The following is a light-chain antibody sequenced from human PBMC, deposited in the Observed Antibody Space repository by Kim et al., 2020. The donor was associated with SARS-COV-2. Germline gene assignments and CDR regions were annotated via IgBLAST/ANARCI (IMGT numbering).Light chain of an antibody. V-gene: IGLV2-14*03. Sequence: GPSIRPSRPGTSSDVGAYVYVSWFQQPPGKAPKLLIYDVTSRPSGISNRFSGSKSGNTASLTISGLQAEDEANYYCLSYTATRTLVFGGGTQLTVL. J-gene: IGLJ2*01. CDR2: DVT. CDR3: LSYTATRTLV. CDR1: SSDVGAYVY.